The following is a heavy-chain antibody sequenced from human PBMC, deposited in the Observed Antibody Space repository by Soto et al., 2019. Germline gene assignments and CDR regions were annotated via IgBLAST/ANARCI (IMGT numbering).Heavy chain of an antibody. CDR3: ARDSSTAAGFDY. CDR2: IYSGGPT. Sequence: PGGSLRLSCAASGFTVSNNYMSWVCQAPGKGLEWVSVIYSGGPTYYADSVQGRFTISRDTSKNMLYLQMNSLRAEDTAVYYCARDSSTAAGFDYWGQGTLVTVSS. D-gene: IGHD6-13*01. V-gene: IGHV3-53*01. J-gene: IGHJ4*02. CDR1: GFTVSNNY.